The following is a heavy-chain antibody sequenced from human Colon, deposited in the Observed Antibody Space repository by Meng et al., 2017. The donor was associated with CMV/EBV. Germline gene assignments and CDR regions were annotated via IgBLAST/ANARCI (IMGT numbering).Heavy chain of an antibody. CDR1: TFSSYA. V-gene: IGHV3-30-3*01. D-gene: IGHD2-2*01. J-gene: IGHJ5*02. CDR2: ISYDGSNK. Sequence: TFSSYAMHWVRQAPGKGLEWVAVISYDGSNKYYADSVKGRFTISRDNSKNTLYLQMNSLRAEDTAVYYCARGTTCSSTSCYSNWVDPWGQGTLVTVSS. CDR3: ARGTTCSSTSCYSNWVDP.